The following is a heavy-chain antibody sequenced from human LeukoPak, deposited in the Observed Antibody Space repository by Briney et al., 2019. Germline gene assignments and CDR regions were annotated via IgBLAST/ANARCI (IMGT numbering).Heavy chain of an antibody. CDR1: GGSISSGGYS. D-gene: IGHD4-17*01. CDR3: ASSKTVNWFDP. CDR2: IYYSGST. V-gene: IGHV4-61*08. Sequence: SETLSLTCAVSGGSISSGGYSWSWIRQPPGTGLEWIGYIYYSGSTNYNPSLKSRVTISVDTSKNQFSLKLSSVTAADTAVYYCASSKTVNWFDPWGQGTLVTVSS. J-gene: IGHJ5*02.